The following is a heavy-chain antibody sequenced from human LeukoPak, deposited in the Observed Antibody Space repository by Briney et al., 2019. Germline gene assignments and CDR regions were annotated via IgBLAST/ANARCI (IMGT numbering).Heavy chain of an antibody. CDR3: ARVTLPVLRYFDWWIYSYAAIDY. CDR2: ISSSGSTI. CDR1: GFTFSSYE. J-gene: IGHJ4*02. Sequence: PGGSLRLSCAASGFTFSSYEMNWVRQAPGKGLEWVSYISSSGSTIYYADSVKGRFTISRDSAKNSLYLQMNSLRAEDTAVYYCARVTLPVLRYFDWWIYSYAAIDYWGQGTLVTISS. D-gene: IGHD3-9*01. V-gene: IGHV3-48*03.